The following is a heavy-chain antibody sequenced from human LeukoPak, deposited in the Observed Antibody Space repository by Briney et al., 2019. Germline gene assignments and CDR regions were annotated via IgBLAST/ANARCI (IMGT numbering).Heavy chain of an antibody. CDR1: GGSISSGGYY. Sequence: PSETPSLTCTVSGGSISSGGYYWSWIRQPPGKGLEWIGYIYHSGSTYYNPSLKSRVTTSVDTSKNQFSLKLSSMTAADTAMFYCARQKELPGYTNSWTRFDPWGQGTLVTVSS. D-gene: IGHD6-13*01. CDR3: ARQKELPGYTNSWTRFDP. J-gene: IGHJ5*02. CDR2: IYHSGST. V-gene: IGHV4-30-2*03.